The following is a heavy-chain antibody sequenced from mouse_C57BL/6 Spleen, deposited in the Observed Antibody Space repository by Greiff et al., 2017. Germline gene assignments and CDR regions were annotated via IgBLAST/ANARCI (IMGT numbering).Heavy chain of an antibody. J-gene: IGHJ1*03. CDR2: INPGSGGT. V-gene: IGHV1-54*01. D-gene: IGHD1-1*01. Sequence: VQLQQSGAELVRPGTSVKVSCKASGYAFTNYLIEWVKQRPGQGLEWIGVINPGSGGTNYNEKFKGKATLTADKSSSTAYMQLSSLTSEDSAVYFCAKGYGSSYGYFEVWGTGTTVTVSS. CDR1: GYAFTNYL. CDR3: AKGYGSSYGYFEV.